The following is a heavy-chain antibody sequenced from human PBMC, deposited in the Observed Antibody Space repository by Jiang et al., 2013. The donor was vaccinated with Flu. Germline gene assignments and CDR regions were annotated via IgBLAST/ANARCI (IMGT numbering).Heavy chain of an antibody. CDR2: IFPDDSGT. CDR1: SDW. J-gene: IGHJ4*02. CDR3: ARAPGIWSDHFTFHSPMFDY. Sequence: SDWIGWVRQMPGKGLEWMGIIFPDDSGTRYSPSFEGQVTISADESISTAYLQWSSLKASDSAFYYCARAPGIWSDHFTFHSPMFDYWGQGTLVTVSS. V-gene: IGHV5-51*01. D-gene: IGHD1-14*01.